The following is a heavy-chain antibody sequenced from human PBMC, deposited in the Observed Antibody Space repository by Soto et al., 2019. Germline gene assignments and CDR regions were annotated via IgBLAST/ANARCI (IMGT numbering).Heavy chain of an antibody. Sequence: GGSLRLSCAASGFTFSGYAMSWVRQAPGKGLEWVSAISGSGGSTYYADSVKGRFTISRDNSKNTLYLQMNSLRAEDTAVYYCAKISGYSSSDWFDPWGQGTLVTSPQ. J-gene: IGHJ5*02. CDR3: AKISGYSSSDWFDP. D-gene: IGHD6-6*01. CDR2: ISGSGGST. CDR1: GFTFSGYA. V-gene: IGHV3-23*01.